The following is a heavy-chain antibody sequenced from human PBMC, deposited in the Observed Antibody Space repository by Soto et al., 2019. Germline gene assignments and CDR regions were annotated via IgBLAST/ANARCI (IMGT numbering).Heavy chain of an antibody. J-gene: IGHJ6*03. V-gene: IGHV1-8*01. CDR3: ARVPIPGSYYNVHPFGYYYYYMDV. CDR1: GYTFTSYD. CDR2: MNPNSGNT. Sequence: ASVKVSCKASGYTFTSYDINWVRQATGQGLEWMGWMNPNSGNTGYAQKFQGRVTMTRNTSISTAYMELSSLRSEDTAVYYCARVPIPGSYYNVHPFGYYYYYMDVWGKGTTVTVSS. D-gene: IGHD3-10*01.